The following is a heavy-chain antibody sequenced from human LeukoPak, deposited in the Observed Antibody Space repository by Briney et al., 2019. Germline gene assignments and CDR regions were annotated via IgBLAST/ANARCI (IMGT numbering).Heavy chain of an antibody. CDR1: GFIFSSYA. V-gene: IGHV3-23*01. CDR2: ISGSGGST. J-gene: IGHJ4*02. D-gene: IGHD1-26*01. CDR3: ARWGVGATAGGLDY. Sequence: PGGSLRLSCAASGFIFSSYAMSWVRQAPGKGLEWVSTISGSGGSTYYADSVKGRFTISRDNSKNTLYLQMNSLRAEDTAVYYCARWGVGATAGGLDYWGQGAQVIVSS.